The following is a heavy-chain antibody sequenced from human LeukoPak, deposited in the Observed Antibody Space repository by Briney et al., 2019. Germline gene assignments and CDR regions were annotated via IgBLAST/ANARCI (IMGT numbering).Heavy chain of an antibody. D-gene: IGHD3-22*01. Sequence: GGSLRLSCAASGFTFSSYAMSWVRQAPGKGLEWVSTISGSGGNTYHADSVRGRFTISRDNSKDTLYLQMNSLRAEDTAIYYCAKATYDSSGPDAFDIWGQGTMVTVSS. V-gene: IGHV3-23*01. J-gene: IGHJ3*02. CDR1: GFTFSSYA. CDR2: ISGSGGNT. CDR3: AKATYDSSGPDAFDI.